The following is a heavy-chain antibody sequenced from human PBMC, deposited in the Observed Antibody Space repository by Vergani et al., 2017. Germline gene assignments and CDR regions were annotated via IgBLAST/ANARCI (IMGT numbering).Heavy chain of an antibody. CDR3: AHLMNFAWSYYFDY. D-gene: IGHD3-9*01. V-gene: IGHV2-5*02. J-gene: IGHJ4*02. CDR1: GFSLSTSGVG. Sequence: QITLKESGTTLVKPTQTLTLTCSFSGFSLSTSGVGVGWIRQPPGKALEWLAVIYWDDDKRYSPSLKSRLTITKDTSKNQVVLTMTNMDPVDTATYYCAHLMNFAWSYYFDYWGQGTLVTVSS. CDR2: IYWDDDK.